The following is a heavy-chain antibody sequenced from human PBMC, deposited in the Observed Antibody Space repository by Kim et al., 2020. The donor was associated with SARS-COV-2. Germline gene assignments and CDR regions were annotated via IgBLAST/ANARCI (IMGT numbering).Heavy chain of an antibody. J-gene: IGHJ3*02. CDR2: ISAYNGNT. D-gene: IGHD3-3*01. V-gene: IGHV1-18*01. CDR3: ARAPSFQFFGVGISGGAFDI. Sequence: ASVKVSCKASGYTFTSYGISWVRQAPGQGLEWMGWISAYNGNTNYAQKLQGRVTMTTDTSTSTAYMELRSLRSDDTAVYYCARAPSFQFFGVGISGGAFDIWGQGTMVTVSS. CDR1: GYTFTSYG.